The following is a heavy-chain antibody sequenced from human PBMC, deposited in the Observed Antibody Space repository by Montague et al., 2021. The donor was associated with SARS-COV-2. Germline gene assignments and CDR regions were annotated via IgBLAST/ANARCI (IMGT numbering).Heavy chain of an antibody. CDR1: VGSISSYL. J-gene: IGHJ3*02. Sequence: SETLSLTCTVPVGSISSYLWSWIRQPAGKRLEWIGRMLNNGITKYNPSLNSRVTVSQDTSKNELYLKLYSVTAADTAVYFCAIRSREPLGFDIWGQGTKVTVSS. CDR2: MLNNGIT. V-gene: IGHV4-4*07. CDR3: AIRSREPLGFDI. D-gene: IGHD1-26*01.